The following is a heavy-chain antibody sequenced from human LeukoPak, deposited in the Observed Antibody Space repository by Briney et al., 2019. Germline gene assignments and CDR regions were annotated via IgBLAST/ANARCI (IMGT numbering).Heavy chain of an antibody. D-gene: IGHD6-19*01. CDR2: ISAYNGNK. CDR3: ARDLRIAVAGRVFDY. V-gene: IGHV1-18*04. J-gene: IGHJ4*02. Sequence: GASVKVSCKASGYTFTSYGISWVRQAPGQGLEWMGWISAYNGNKNYAQKLQGRVTMTTDTYTSKPYMELRSLRSEDTAVYYCARDLRIAVAGRVFDYWGQGTLVSVSS. CDR1: GYTFTSYG.